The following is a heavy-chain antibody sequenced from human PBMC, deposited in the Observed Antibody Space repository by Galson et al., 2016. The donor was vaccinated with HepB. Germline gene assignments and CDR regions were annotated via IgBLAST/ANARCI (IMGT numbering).Heavy chain of an antibody. Sequence: SVKVSCKASGYTFTDYYMHWVRQAPGQGLEWMGWINPNSGGANYAQKFQGWVTMTRDTSITTAYMELSRMKSDDTAVYYCATTTVTTVGLVYWGQGTLVTVSS. CDR2: INPNSGGA. V-gene: IGHV1-2*04. CDR3: ATTTVTTVGLVY. CDR1: GYTFTDYY. J-gene: IGHJ4*02. D-gene: IGHD4-17*01.